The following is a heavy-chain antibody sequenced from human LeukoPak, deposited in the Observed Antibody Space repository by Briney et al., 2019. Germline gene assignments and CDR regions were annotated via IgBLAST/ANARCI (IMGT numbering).Heavy chain of an antibody. V-gene: IGHV3-30*02. J-gene: IGHJ4*02. CDR1: GFTFRSYG. Sequence: GGSLRLSCAASGFTFRSYGLHWVRQAPGRGLEWVAFIRYDGSNKYYADSVKGRFTMSRDNAKNTLYLQMNSLRAEDTAVYYCARDPTYYYDSSGYIDYWGQGTLVTVSS. D-gene: IGHD3-22*01. CDR2: IRYDGSNK. CDR3: ARDPTYYYDSSGYIDY.